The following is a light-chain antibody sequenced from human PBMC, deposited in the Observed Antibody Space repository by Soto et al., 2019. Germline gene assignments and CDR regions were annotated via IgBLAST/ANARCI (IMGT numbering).Light chain of an antibody. CDR2: GAT. CDR3: QQTFSVTPLT. CDR1: RSIRAY. V-gene: IGKV1-39*01. Sequence: DIQMTQSPSSLSASVGDTVTISCRASRSIRAYLNWYQHKPGKSPNLLIYGATTLHSGVPSRFSGSGSGTDFSLTISSLQPEDFATYYCQQTFSVTPLTFGGGTKVE. J-gene: IGKJ4*01.